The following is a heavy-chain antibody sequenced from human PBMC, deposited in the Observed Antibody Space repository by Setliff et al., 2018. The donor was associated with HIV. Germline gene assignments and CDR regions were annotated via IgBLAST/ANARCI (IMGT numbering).Heavy chain of an antibody. CDR3: ASLEGLEKTRGEESDS. V-gene: IGHV1-69*16. D-gene: IGHD3-3*01. CDR1: GGPFTSYT. J-gene: IGHJ4*02. Sequence: GASVKVSCKASGGPFTSYTFAWMRQAPGQGLEWMGGIIPVIPLSKYAQKFQGRLTITTDESTSTAYMELSSLTSEDTAIYYCASLEGLEKTRGEESDSWGQGTLVTVS. CDR2: IIPVIPLS.